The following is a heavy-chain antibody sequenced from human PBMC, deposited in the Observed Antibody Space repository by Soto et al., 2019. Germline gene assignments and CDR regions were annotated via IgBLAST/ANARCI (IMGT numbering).Heavy chain of an antibody. V-gene: IGHV3-23*01. CDR2: IGGTVEIK. Sequence: DVQLLDSGGGLVQPGGSLRLSCAASGFTFISYAMNWVRQAPGKGLEWVSTIGGTVEIKYYADSVKGRFTISRDNSKNTLYLQMNSLRADDTAVYYCTRGRLQFDYWGQGTLVTVSS. CDR1: GFTFISYA. D-gene: IGHD1-1*01. CDR3: TRGRLQFDY. J-gene: IGHJ4*02.